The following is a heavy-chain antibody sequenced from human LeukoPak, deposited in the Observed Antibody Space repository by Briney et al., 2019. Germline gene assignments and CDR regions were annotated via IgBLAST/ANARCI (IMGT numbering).Heavy chain of an antibody. CDR3: ARGTGTKGRLIYYFDY. CDR1: GYTFTGYY. J-gene: IGHJ4*02. D-gene: IGHD1-1*01. Sequence: SVKVSCKASGYTFTGYYIHWVRQAPGQGLEWMGWINPNSGGTNYAQKFQVWVTMTRDTSISSAYMELSRLRSDDTAVYYCARGTGTKGRLIYYFDYWGQGTLVTVSS. CDR2: INPNSGGT. V-gene: IGHV1-2*04.